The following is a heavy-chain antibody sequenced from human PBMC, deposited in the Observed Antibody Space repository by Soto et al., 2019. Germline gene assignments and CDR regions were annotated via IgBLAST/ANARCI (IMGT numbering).Heavy chain of an antibody. Sequence: ASVKVSCKASGYTFTSYDINWVRQATGQGLEWMGWMNPNSGNTGYAQKFQGRVTMTRNTSISTAYMELSSLRSEDTGVYSCARGRRGSYGWFDPWGQGTLVTVSS. J-gene: IGHJ5*02. V-gene: IGHV1-8*01. CDR2: MNPNSGNT. CDR1: GYTFTSYD. CDR3: ARGRRGSYGWFDP. D-gene: IGHD1-26*01.